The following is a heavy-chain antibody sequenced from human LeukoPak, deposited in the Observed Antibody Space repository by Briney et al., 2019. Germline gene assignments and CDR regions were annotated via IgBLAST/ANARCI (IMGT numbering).Heavy chain of an antibody. Sequence: QTLSPSSAISGDSASGNSAASDWVSLSPPRGLEWVVRIYYRAKRYTDYAVSVKGRITISADTSKNQFSLQLNSVTPEDTAVYYCARSISGLGDWGQGTLVTVSS. CDR1: GDSASGNSAA. CDR3: ARSISGLGD. CDR2: IYYRAKRYT. J-gene: IGHJ4*02. D-gene: IGHD3-16*01. V-gene: IGHV6-1*01.